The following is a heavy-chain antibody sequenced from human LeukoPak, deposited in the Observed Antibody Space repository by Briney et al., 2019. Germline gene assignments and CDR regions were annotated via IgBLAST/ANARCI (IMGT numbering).Heavy chain of an antibody. CDR1: GGSISSYY. V-gene: IGHV4-59*01. Sequence: SETLSLTCTVSGGSISSYYWSWIWQPPGKGLGWSGYIYYSGSTHYNPSPKSRVSISVDTSKNQFSLKLSSVPAADTAVYYCARVHCSGGSCYLNWFAAGGQGTPVTVSS. CDR3: ARVHCSGGSCYLNWFAA. J-gene: IGHJ5*02. D-gene: IGHD2-15*01. CDR2: IYYSGST.